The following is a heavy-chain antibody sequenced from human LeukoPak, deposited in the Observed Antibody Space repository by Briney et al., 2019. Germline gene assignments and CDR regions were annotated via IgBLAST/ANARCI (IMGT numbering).Heavy chain of an antibody. CDR3: ARERARLLEWVDY. Sequence: GGSLRLSCAAPGFTFSSFWMHWVRQAPGKGLVWVSRINNDGSTASYADSVKGRVTISRDNAKNTLYLQMNSLRAEDTAVYYCARERARLLEWVDYWGQGTLVTVSS. D-gene: IGHD3-3*01. J-gene: IGHJ4*02. V-gene: IGHV3-74*01. CDR2: INNDGSTA. CDR1: GFTFSSFW.